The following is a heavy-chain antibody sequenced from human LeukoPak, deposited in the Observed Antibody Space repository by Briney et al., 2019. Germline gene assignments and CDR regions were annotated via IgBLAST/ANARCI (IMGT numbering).Heavy chain of an antibody. CDR1: GYTFTGYY. CDR2: INPNSGGT. J-gene: IGHJ5*02. Sequence: ASVKVSCKASGYTFTGYYMHWVRQAPGQGLWWMGWINPNSGGTNYAQKFQGRVTMTRDTSISTAYMELSRLRSDDTAVYYCATVVPAAMGWFDPWGQGTLVTVSS. V-gene: IGHV1-2*02. D-gene: IGHD2-2*01. CDR3: ATVVPAAMGWFDP.